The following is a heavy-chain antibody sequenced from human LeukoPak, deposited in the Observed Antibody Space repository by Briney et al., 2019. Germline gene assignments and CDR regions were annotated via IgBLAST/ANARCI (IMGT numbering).Heavy chain of an antibody. V-gene: IGHV4-4*07. Sequence: SETLSLTCTVSGGSISSYYWSWIRQPAGKGLEWIGRIYPSGGTNYNPSLKSRVTMSVDTSKNQFSLKLSSVTAADTAVYYCARDYLNVWGSYRFSFDYWGQGTLVTVSS. CDR3: ARDYLNVWGSYRFSFDY. D-gene: IGHD3-16*02. CDR2: IYPSGGT. J-gene: IGHJ4*02. CDR1: GGSISSYY.